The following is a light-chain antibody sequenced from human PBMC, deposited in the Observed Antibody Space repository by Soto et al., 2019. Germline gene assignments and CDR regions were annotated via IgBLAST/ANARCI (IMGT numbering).Light chain of an antibody. V-gene: IGKV3-20*01. J-gene: IGKJ5*01. CDR1: QSLSGNY. CDR2: GAS. Sequence: EIVLTQSPGTLSLSPGERATLSCRASQSLSGNYLAWYQQKPGQAPRFLIYGASNRATGIPDRFSGGGSGTYFALTISRPEPEDSAVYYCQQYGSSPITFGQGTRLEIK. CDR3: QQYGSSPIT.